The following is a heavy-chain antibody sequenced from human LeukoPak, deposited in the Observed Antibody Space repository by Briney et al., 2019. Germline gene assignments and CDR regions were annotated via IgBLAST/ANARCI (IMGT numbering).Heavy chain of an antibody. CDR3: AKEYSNDY. V-gene: IGHV3-23*01. CDR2: IGGSGGST. Sequence: GGSLRLSCIASGFTFSSYAMNWLRQAPGKGLEWVSSIGGSGGSTFYADSVKGRFTISRDNSKNTLYLQMNSLRVEDTAVYYCAKEYSNDYWGQGTPVTVSS. CDR1: GFTFSSYA. J-gene: IGHJ4*02. D-gene: IGHD4-11*01.